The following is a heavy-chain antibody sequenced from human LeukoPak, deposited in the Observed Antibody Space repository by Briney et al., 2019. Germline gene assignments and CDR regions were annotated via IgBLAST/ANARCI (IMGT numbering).Heavy chain of an antibody. Sequence: GRSLRLSCAASGFTFSSYAMHWVRQAPGKGPEWVAVISYDGSNKYYADSVKGRFTISRDNSKNTLYLQMNSLRAEDTAVYYCALEGYYGSGSYYLGPSYYYYYGMDVWGQGTTVTVSS. CDR2: ISYDGSNK. CDR1: GFTFSSYA. J-gene: IGHJ6*02. D-gene: IGHD3-10*01. CDR3: ALEGYYGSGSYYLGPSYYYYYGMDV. V-gene: IGHV3-30*04.